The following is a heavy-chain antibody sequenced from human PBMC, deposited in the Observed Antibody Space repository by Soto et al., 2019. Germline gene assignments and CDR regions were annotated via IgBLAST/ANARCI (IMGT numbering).Heavy chain of an antibody. V-gene: IGHV3-30-3*01. D-gene: IGHD2-2*01. CDR3: ARDRLPNQLLLTGRYYYYYYGMDV. CDR1: GFTFSSYA. Sequence: GESRRLSCPASGFTFSSYAMHGVRQAPGKGLGREAVISYDGSNKYYADSVKGRFTISRDNSKNTLYLQMNSLRAEDTAVYYCARDRLPNQLLLTGRYYYYYYGMDVWGQGTTVTVSS. J-gene: IGHJ6*02. CDR2: ISYDGSNK.